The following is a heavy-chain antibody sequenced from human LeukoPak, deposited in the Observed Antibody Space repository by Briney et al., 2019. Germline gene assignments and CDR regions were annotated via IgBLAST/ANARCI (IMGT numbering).Heavy chain of an antibody. D-gene: IGHD6-6*01. CDR3: AGLFRVAAQGTYYFDY. CDR2: IYHSGST. Sequence: SETLSLTCAVSGGSISSGGYSWRWIRQPPGKGLEWIGYIYHSGSTYYNPSLKSRVTISVDTSKNQFSLKLSSVTAADTAVYYCAGLFRVAAQGTYYFDYWGQGTLVTVSS. V-gene: IGHV4-30-2*03. CDR1: GGSISSGGYS. J-gene: IGHJ4*02.